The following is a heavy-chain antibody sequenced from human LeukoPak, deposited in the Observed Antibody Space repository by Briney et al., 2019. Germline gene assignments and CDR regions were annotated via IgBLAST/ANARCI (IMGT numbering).Heavy chain of an antibody. CDR3: AGHHPRNTVDF. J-gene: IGHJ4*02. CDR2: TSDIGSI. D-gene: IGHD2/OR15-2a*01. V-gene: IGHV4-59*08. CDR1: GGSISSYY. Sequence: PSETLSLTCTVSGGSISSYYWSWIRQTPGKGLEWIAYTSDIGSINYNPSLKSRVTISLDTSKNQFSLKLSSVTAADTAVYYCAGHHPRNTVDFWGQGTLVTVSS.